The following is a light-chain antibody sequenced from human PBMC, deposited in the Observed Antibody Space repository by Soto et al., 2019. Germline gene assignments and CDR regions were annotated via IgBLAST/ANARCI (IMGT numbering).Light chain of an antibody. V-gene: IGKV3-11*01. CDR2: DAS. CDR1: QSVSAY. CDR3: QQRSNRPPYT. Sequence: EIVLTQSPATLSLSPGDTATLSCRASQSVSAYLAWYQHKPGQAPRLLISDASTMATGVPARFSGSGSGTDFTLTISSLEPEDFAVYYCQQRSNRPPYTFGQGTKVEI. J-gene: IGKJ2*01.